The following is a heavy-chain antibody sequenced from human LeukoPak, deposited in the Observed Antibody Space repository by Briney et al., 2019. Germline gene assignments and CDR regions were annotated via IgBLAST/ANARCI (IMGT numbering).Heavy chain of an antibody. J-gene: IGHJ4*02. CDR3: ARGGWLRPFDY. D-gene: IGHD5-12*01. V-gene: IGHV4-34*01. Sequence: TSETLSLTCAVYGESFSGYYWSWIRQPPGKGLEWIGEINHSGSTNYNPSLKSRVTISVDTSKNQFSLKLSSVTAADTAVYYCARGGWLRPFDYWGQGTLVTVSS. CDR1: GESFSGYY. CDR2: INHSGST.